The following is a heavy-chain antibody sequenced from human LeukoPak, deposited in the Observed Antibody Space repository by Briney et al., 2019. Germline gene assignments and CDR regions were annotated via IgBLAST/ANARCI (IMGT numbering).Heavy chain of an antibody. CDR1: GFTFSNAW. CDR3: TTGHYYDSSGYWF. D-gene: IGHD3-22*01. J-gene: IGHJ4*02. Sequence: GGSLRLSCAASGFTFSNAWMSWVRQAPGKGLEWVGRIKSKTDGGTTDYAAPVKGRFTISRDDSKNTLYLQMNSLKTEDTAVYYCTTGHYYDSSGYWFWGQGTLVTVSS. V-gene: IGHV3-15*01. CDR2: IKSKTDGGTT.